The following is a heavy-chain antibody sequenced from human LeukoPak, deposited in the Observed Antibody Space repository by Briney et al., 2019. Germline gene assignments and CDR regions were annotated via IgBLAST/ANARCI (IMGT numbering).Heavy chain of an antibody. CDR2: INHSGST. CDR3: ARGEGIVGATFDFDY. CDR1: GGSFSGYY. Sequence: PSETLSLTCAVYGGSFSGYYWSWIRQPPGKGLEWIGEINHSGSTNYNPSLKSRVTISVDTSKNQLSLKLSSVTAADTAVYYCARGEGIVGATFDFDYWGQGTLVTVSS. J-gene: IGHJ4*02. D-gene: IGHD1-26*01. V-gene: IGHV4-34*01.